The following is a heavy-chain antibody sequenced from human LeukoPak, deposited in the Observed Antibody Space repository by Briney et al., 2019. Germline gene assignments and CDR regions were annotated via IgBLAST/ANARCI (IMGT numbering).Heavy chain of an antibody. V-gene: IGHV4-59*08. CDR2: IYYSGST. D-gene: IGHD3-3*01. Sequence: SETLSLTCTVSGGSISSYYWSWIRQPPGKGLEWIGYIYYSGSTNYNPSLKSRVTISVDTSKNQFSLKLSSVTAADTAVYYCARATFWSGYLDAFDIWGQGTMVTVSS. CDR3: ARATFWSGYLDAFDI. J-gene: IGHJ3*02. CDR1: GGSISSYY.